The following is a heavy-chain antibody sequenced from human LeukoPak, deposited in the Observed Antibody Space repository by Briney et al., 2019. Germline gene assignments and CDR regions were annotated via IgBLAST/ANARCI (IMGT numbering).Heavy chain of an antibody. CDR3: ARDDVADYYYYYRDV. V-gene: IGHV4-59*12. CDR1: GGSISTYY. J-gene: IGHJ6*03. Sequence: SETLSLTCTVSGGSISTYYWSWIRQPPGKGLEWIGYMYYSGSTNYNPSLKSRVTMSVDTSKNQFSLKLSSVTAADTAVYYCARDDVADYYYYYRDVWGKGTTVTTSS. D-gene: IGHD6-19*01. CDR2: MYYSGST.